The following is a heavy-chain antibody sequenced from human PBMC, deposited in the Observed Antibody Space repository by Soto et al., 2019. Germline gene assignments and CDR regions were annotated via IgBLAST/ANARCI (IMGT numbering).Heavy chain of an antibody. CDR1: GYTFTSYG. V-gene: IGHV1-18*01. CDR3: ARVQTDTIFGVVPQYYYYSYAMDV. Sequence: ASVKVSCKASGYTFTSYGNSWVRQAPGQELEWMGWISAYNGNTNYAQKLQGRVTMTTDTSTSTAYMELRSLRSDGTAVYYCARVQTDTIFGVVPQYYYYSYAMDVRGQGTTVTLSS. D-gene: IGHD3-3*01. J-gene: IGHJ6*02. CDR2: ISAYNGNT.